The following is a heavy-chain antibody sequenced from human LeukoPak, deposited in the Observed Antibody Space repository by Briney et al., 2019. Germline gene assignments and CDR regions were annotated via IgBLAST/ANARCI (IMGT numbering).Heavy chain of an antibody. V-gene: IGHV3-23*01. D-gene: IGHD3-9*01. J-gene: IGHJ6*02. CDR1: GFTFSSNA. CDR2: ISGSGGST. CDR3: AKDRKVLRYFDWSLHYYYGMDV. Sequence: GGSLRLSCAASGFTFSSNAMSWVRQAPGKGLEWVSAISGSGGSTYYADSVKGRFTISRDNSKNTLYLQMNSLRAEDTAVYYCAKDRKVLRYFDWSLHYYYGMDVWGQGTTVTVSS.